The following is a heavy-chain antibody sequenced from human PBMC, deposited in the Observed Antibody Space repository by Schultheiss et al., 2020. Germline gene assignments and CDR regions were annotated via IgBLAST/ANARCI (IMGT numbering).Heavy chain of an antibody. Sequence: ASVKVSCKASGYTFTGYYMHWVRQAPGQGLEWMGRINPNSGNTGYAQKFQGRVTMTRNTSISTAYMELSSLRSEDTAVYYCARLLHGRYCSGGSCYKALDYWGQGTLVTVSS. D-gene: IGHD2-15*01. CDR2: INPNSGNT. V-gene: IGHV1-8*02. J-gene: IGHJ4*02. CDR3: ARLLHGRYCSGGSCYKALDY. CDR1: GYTFTGYY.